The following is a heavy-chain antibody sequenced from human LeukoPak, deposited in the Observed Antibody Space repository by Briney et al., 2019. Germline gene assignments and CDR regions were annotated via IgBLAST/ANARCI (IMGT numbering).Heavy chain of an antibody. D-gene: IGHD5-18*01. CDR2: IWYDGSNK. V-gene: IGHV3-33*06. J-gene: IGHJ4*02. Sequence: PGGSLRLSCAASGFSFSSYGMHWVRQAPGKGLEWVAIIWYDGSNKYYADSVKGRFTISRDNSKNTLYLQMNSLRAEDTAVYYCAKDQGIEVRGYSYGYYYFDYWGQGTLVTVSS. CDR1: GFSFSSYG. CDR3: AKDQGIEVRGYSYGYYYFDY.